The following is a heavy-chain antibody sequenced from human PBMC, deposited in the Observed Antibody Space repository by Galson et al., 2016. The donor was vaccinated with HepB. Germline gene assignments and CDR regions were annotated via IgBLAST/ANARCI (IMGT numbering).Heavy chain of an antibody. CDR1: GGSIRNSRYY. V-gene: IGHV4-39*01. J-gene: IGHJ6*03. CDR2: IYYSGST. Sequence: SETLSLTCSVSGGSIRNSRYYWGWIRQPPGKGLEWIGMIYYSGSTFYHPSLKSRVTISVDTSKQQFSLKLRSVTAADTAVYYCATYSSSEYYMDVWGKGTTVTASS. D-gene: IGHD6-6*01. CDR3: ATYSSSEYYMDV.